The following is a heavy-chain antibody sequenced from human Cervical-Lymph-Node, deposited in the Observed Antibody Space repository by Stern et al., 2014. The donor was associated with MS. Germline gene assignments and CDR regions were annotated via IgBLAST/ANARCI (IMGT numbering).Heavy chain of an antibody. CDR1: GGTFSNYA. CDR3: ARGDSEAPIYYFDY. CDR2: ITLIFDAT. J-gene: IGHJ4*02. Sequence: VHLVESGAEVKKPGSSAKVSCKASGGTFSNYAISWVRQAPGQGLEWMGGITLIFDATNHAQKFQGRITITADESTRTAYMELSSLRSDDTAMYYCARGDSEAPIYYFDYWGQGTLVTVSS. V-gene: IGHV1-69*01. D-gene: IGHD2-21*01.